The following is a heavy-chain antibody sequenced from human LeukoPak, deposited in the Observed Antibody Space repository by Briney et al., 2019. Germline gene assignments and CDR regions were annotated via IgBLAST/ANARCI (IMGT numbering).Heavy chain of an antibody. D-gene: IGHD3-16*02. CDR1: GFTFSSYS. CDR2: ISSSSNYI. V-gene: IGHV3-21*01. CDR3: ARERGYRDY. J-gene: IGHJ4*02. Sequence: RSGGSLRLSRAASGFTFSSYSMNWVRQAPGKGLEWVSSISSSSNYIYYADSVKGRFTISRDNAKNSLYLQMNSLRAEDTAVYYCARERGYRDYWGQGTLVTVSS.